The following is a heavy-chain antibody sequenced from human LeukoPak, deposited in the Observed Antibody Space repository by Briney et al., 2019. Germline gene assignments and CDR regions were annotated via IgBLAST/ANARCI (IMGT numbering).Heavy chain of an antibody. J-gene: IGHJ4*02. D-gene: IGHD1-26*01. CDR1: SYSISSGYY. Sequence: PSETLSLTCDVSSYSISSGYYWGWIRQSPGKGLEWIGSIYHNGRTYYNPSLKSRVTISVDTSKNQFSLKLSSVTAADTAVYYCARGRVGATSPRLWDYWGQGTLVTVSS. V-gene: IGHV4-38-2*01. CDR3: ARGRVGATSPRLWDY. CDR2: IYHNGRT.